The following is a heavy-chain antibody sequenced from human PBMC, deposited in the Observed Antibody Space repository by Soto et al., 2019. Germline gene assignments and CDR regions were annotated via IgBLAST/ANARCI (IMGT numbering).Heavy chain of an antibody. CDR2: ISGSGSST. CDR3: AKDVVGSGAYYLPFDY. Sequence: EVQLLESGGGLVQPGGSLRLSCAASGFTFSSYAMSWVRQAPGKGLEWVSAISGSGSSTYYADAVKGRFTISRDNSRNTLYLQRNSLRAEDTAVYYCAKDVVGSGAYYLPFDYWGQGTLVTVSS. CDR1: GFTFSSYA. D-gene: IGHD1-26*01. J-gene: IGHJ4*02. V-gene: IGHV3-23*01.